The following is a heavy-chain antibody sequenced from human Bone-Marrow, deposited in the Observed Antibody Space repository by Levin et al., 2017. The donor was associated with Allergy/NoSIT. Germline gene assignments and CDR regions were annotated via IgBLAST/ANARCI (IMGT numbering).Heavy chain of an antibody. CDR3: ARTVVERCSGGGCFSPFYYYMDV. V-gene: IGHV3-53*01. CDR1: AFTVGDSF. D-gene: IGHD2-15*01. Sequence: GESLKISCAASAFTVGDSFMTWVRQAPGKGLEGVAFIYSDGTTFYPDSVKGRFTVSRDDSQNTLYLKLNSLRAEDTAVYFCARTVVERCSGGGCFSPFYYYMDVWGKGTTVTVSS. J-gene: IGHJ6*03. CDR2: IYSDGTT.